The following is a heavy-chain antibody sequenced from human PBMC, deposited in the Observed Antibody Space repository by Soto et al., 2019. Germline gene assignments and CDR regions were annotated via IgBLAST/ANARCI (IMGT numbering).Heavy chain of an antibody. CDR3: ARQSGTYYFQFDY. CDR1: GGSISSDSYY. V-gene: IGHV4-39*01. J-gene: IGHJ4*02. Sequence: PSETLSLTCTVSGGSISSDSYYWGWIRQSPEKGLEWIASISYSGSTYYNPSLKSRVTISVDTSKNQFSLKLSSVTAADTAVFYCARQSGTYYFQFDYWGQGTLVTVSS. D-gene: IGHD1-26*01. CDR2: ISYSGST.